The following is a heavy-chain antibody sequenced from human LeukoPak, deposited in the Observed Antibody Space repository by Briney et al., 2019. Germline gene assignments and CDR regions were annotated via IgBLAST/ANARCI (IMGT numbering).Heavy chain of an antibody. V-gene: IGHV3-48*03. J-gene: IGHJ6*04. CDR3: ARLAYGSGPCGMDV. D-gene: IGHD3-10*01. CDR1: GFTFSSYE. CDR2: ISSSGSTI. Sequence: GESLRLSCAASGFTFSSYEMNWVRQAPGKGLEWVSYISSSGSTIYYADSVKGRFTISRDNAKNSLYLQMNSLRAEDTAVYYCARLAYGSGPCGMDVWGKGTTVTVSS.